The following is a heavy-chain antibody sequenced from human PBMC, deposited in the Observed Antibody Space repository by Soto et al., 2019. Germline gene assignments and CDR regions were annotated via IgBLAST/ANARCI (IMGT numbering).Heavy chain of an antibody. CDR2: INSDGSST. J-gene: IGHJ4*02. CDR3: ARGKAWDYYDSSGYYPY. D-gene: IGHD3-22*01. Sequence: GGSLRLSCAASGFTFSSYWMHWVRQAPGKGLVWVSRINSDGSSTSYADSVKGRFTISRDNAKNTLYLQMNSLRAEDTAVYYCARGKAWDYYDSSGYYPYWGQGTLVTVSS. CDR1: GFTFSSYW. V-gene: IGHV3-74*01.